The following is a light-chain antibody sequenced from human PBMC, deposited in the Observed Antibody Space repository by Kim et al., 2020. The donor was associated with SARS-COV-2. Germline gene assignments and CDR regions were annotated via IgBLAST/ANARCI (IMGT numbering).Light chain of an antibody. CDR3: QHSWT. Sequence: SSLSASVGDRVTITCRASQSISSYLHWYQQKPGKAPNLLIYAASTLQSGVPSRFSGSGYGTDFTLTISSLQPEDFASYYCQHSWTFGQGTKVDIK. CDR1: QSISSY. V-gene: IGKV1-39*01. CDR2: AAS. J-gene: IGKJ1*01.